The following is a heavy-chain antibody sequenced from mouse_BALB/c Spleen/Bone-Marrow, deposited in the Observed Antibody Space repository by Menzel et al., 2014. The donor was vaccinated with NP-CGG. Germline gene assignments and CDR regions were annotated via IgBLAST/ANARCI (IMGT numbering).Heavy chain of an antibody. CDR2: ISSGSSTI. CDR1: GFTFSSFG. J-gene: IGHJ2*01. D-gene: IGHD1-1*01. Sequence: EVHLVESGGGLVQPGGSRKLSCAASGFTFSSFGMHGVRQAPEKGLEWVAYISSGSSTIYYADTVMGRFTISRDNPKNTLFLQMTSLRSEDTAMYYCARSGSSSGYFDYWGQGTTLTVSS. CDR3: ARSGSSSGYFDY. V-gene: IGHV5-17*02.